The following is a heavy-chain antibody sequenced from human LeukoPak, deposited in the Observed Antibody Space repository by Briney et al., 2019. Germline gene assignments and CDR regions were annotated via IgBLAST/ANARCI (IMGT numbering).Heavy chain of an antibody. J-gene: IGHJ5*02. D-gene: IGHD2-2*01. Sequence: ASVKVSCKASGYTFTSYCMHWVRQAPGQGLEWMGIINPSGGSTSYAQKFQGRVTMTRDTSTSTAYMELRSLRSDDTAVYYCARGFRVVPAANSNWFDPWGQGTLVTVSS. CDR2: INPSGGST. CDR3: ARGFRVVPAANSNWFDP. V-gene: IGHV1-46*01. CDR1: GYTFTSYC.